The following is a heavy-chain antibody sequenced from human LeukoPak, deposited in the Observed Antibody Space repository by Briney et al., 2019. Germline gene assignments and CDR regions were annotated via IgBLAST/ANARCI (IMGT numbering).Heavy chain of an antibody. Sequence: SETLSLTCTVSAGSINSGGYFWTWVRQRPGEGLEWIGYIWNSGNSYYNPSLSSRVSISADSSKPTFSLKLSSVTAADTGVYYCARYHCGSTYCPGVDFYGQGTLVTVSS. V-gene: IGHV4-31*03. CDR2: IWNSGNS. J-gene: IGHJ4*02. CDR1: AGSINSGGYF. D-gene: IGHD2-2*01. CDR3: ARYHCGSTYCPGVDF.